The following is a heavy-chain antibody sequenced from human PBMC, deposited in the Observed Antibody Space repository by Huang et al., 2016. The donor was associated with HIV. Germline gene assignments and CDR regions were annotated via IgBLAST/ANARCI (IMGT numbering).Heavy chain of an antibody. V-gene: IGHV3-23*01. CDR2: MSIGAGT. J-gene: IGHJ4*02. CDR1: GCAFSKNP. Sequence: EVQLLESGGGPVQPGGSLRLSCAASGCAFSKNPMTWVRQPPGKGLALVSAMSIGAGTAYIDSVRGRFTNSRDNSKNTLTLQMNGRRVEDTAIYYCVRGGAELTDWGQGTLVTVSS. D-gene: IGHD1-7*01. CDR3: VRGGAELTD.